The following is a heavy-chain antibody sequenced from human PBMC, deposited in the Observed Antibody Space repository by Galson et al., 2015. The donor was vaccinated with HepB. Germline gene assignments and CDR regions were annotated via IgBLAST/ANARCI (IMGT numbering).Heavy chain of an antibody. CDR1: GGSISSYY. D-gene: IGHD1-26*01. V-gene: IGHV4-59*01. J-gene: IGHJ4*02. CDR2: IYYSGST. Sequence: TLSLTCTVSGGSISSYYWSWIRQPPGKGLEWIGYIYYSGSTNYNPSLKSRVTISVDTSKNQFSLKLSSVTAADTAVYYCARSSGSYYVSTDYWGQGTLVTVSS. CDR3: ARSSGSYYVSTDY.